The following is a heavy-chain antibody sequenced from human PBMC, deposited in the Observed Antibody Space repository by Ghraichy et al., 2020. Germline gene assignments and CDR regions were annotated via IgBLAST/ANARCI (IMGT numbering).Heavy chain of an antibody. CDR1: GFTFTNYA. J-gene: IGHJ3*01. CDR2: ITGSGGHT. V-gene: IGHV3-23*01. Sequence: GGSLRLSCAASGFTFTNYALTWVRQAPGKGLEWVSAITGSGGHTYYADSVKGRFTISRDNSKNTLYLQVNSLSDEDTAIYYCAKDYRVRGSGSDAFDLWGQGTLVTVSS. D-gene: IGHD2-15*01. CDR3: AKDYRVRGSGSDAFDL.